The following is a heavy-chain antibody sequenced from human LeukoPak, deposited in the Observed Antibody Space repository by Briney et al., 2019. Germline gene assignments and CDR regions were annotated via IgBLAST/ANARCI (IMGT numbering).Heavy chain of an antibody. CDR3: AKGRLGIDY. J-gene: IGHJ4*02. V-gene: IGHV3-23*01. CDR1: GFTFSNYA. D-gene: IGHD7-27*01. Sequence: GGSLRLSCAASGFTFSNYAMGWVRQAPGKGLEWVSAISASGGNTYYADSVKGRFTISRDNSKNTLYLQMNSLRVEDTAVYYCAKGRLGIDYWGQGTLVTVSS. CDR2: ISASGGNT.